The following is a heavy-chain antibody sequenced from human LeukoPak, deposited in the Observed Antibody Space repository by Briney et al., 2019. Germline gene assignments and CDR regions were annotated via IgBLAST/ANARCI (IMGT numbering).Heavy chain of an antibody. CDR1: GGSISSSSYY. CDR3: ARRGGGEGIYYFHH. J-gene: IGHJ4*02. Sequence: PSETLSLTCTVSGGSISSSSYYWAWIRQPPGKGLEWIGDFYSSGSTYYNPSLKSRVTMSVDASKNHFSLKLTSVTAADTAVYYCARRGGGEGIYYFHHWGQGTLVTVSS. CDR2: FYSSGST. D-gene: IGHD3-10*01. V-gene: IGHV4-39*02.